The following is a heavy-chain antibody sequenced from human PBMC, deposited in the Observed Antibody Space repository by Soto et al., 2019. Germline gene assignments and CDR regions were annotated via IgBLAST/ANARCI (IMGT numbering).Heavy chain of an antibody. D-gene: IGHD5-12*01. J-gene: IGHJ4*02. CDR3: ARAERANCGYALVY. CDR1: GFTFSTFD. V-gene: IGHV3-48*03. CDR2: ISSPGGTM. Sequence: EVQLVESGGGLVQPGGSLRLSCTASGFTFSTFDMNWVRQAPGEGLEWVSYISSPGGTMYYADSLKGRFTISRDNAKNSLYLQMNSLRAEDTAVYYCARAERANCGYALVYWGQGTLVTVSS.